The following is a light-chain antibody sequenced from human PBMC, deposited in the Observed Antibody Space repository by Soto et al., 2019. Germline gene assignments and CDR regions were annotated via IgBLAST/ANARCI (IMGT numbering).Light chain of an antibody. CDR1: QSVSSIN. Sequence: EIPLTQSPSTLSLSPGGRATLSCRASQSVSSINLAWYQQKPGQANWLLIYGATSRATGIPNRFSGGGSGTDFTLTISRLGHDDFTVYYRQSYGSSPRTFGQGTKVDI. CDR3: QSYGSSPRT. CDR2: GAT. J-gene: IGKJ1*01. V-gene: IGKV3-20*01.